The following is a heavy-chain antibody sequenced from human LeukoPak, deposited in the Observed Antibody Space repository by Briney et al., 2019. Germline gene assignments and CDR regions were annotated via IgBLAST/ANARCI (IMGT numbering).Heavy chain of an antibody. CDR1: GFTFSTYA. D-gene: IGHD2-2*01. Sequence: GGSLRLSCAASGFTFSTYAMHWVRQAPGKGLEWVAIISYDGNNKYYADSVKGRFTISRDNSKNTLFLQMNSLRAEDTAVYYCAKDLLPAATSEGYWGQGTLVTVSS. CDR2: ISYDGNNK. J-gene: IGHJ4*02. CDR3: AKDLLPAATSEGY. V-gene: IGHV3-30-3*01.